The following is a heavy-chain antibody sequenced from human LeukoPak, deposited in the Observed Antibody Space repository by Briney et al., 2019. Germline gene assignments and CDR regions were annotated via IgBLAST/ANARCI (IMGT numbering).Heavy chain of an antibody. CDR1: GFTFSSYA. V-gene: IGHV3-23*01. D-gene: IGHD5-18*01. CDR2: ISGSGGST. CDR3: AMGPTAMENYYYYGMDV. J-gene: IGHJ6*04. Sequence: GGSLRLSCAASGFTFSSYAMSWVRQAPGKGLEWVSAISGSGGSTYYADSVKGRFTISRDNSKNTLYLQMNSLRAEDRAVYYCAMGPTAMENYYYYGMDVWGKGTTVTVSS.